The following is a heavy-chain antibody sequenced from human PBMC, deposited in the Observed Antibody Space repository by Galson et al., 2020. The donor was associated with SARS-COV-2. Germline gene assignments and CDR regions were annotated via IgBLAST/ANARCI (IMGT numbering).Heavy chain of an antibody. D-gene: IGHD3-10*02. CDR1: GFTVSSNY. Sequence: GGSLRLSCAASGFTVSSNYMSWVGQAPGKGLGWGSVIYIGGSTYYADTGKSRFTISRDNSKNTLYIQMNSLRAEDTAVYYCARDPPPGGGTYCYVDDYWGQGTLVTVSS. J-gene: IGHJ4*03. CDR2: IYIGGST. CDR3: ARDPPPGGGTYCYVDDY. V-gene: IGHV3-66*02.